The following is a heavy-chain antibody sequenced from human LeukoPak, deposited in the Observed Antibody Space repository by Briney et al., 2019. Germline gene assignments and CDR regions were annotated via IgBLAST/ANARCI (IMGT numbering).Heavy chain of an antibody. Sequence: GRSLRLSCAASGFTFSIYGMRWVRQAPGKVLEWVALIWYDGSNKYYADSVKGRFTISRDNSKNTVYLQMNSLRAEDTAVYYCARAYYLDSSVTPDYWGQGTLVTVSS. CDR3: ARAYYLDSSVTPDY. J-gene: IGHJ4*02. D-gene: IGHD3-22*01. V-gene: IGHV3-33*01. CDR2: IWYDGSNK. CDR1: GFTFSIYG.